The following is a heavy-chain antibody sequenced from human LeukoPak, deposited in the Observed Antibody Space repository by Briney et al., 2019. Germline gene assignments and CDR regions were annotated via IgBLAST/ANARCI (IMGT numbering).Heavy chain of an antibody. CDR1: GGGFNNNG. CDR2: VIPMFATS. D-gene: IGHD4-17*01. J-gene: IGHJ5*02. Sequence: ASVKVSCKTSGGGFNNNGLNWVRQAPGQGLEWMGGVIPMFATSRYAQKFQGRVTITADKSTSTVYMDLSSLRSEGTAVYYCARDDFGDYVAWGQGTPITVSS. V-gene: IGHV1-69*06. CDR3: ARDDFGDYVA.